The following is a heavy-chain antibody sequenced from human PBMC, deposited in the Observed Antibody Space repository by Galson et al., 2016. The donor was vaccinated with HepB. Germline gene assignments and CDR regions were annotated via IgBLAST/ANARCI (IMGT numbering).Heavy chain of an antibody. J-gene: IGHJ1*01. CDR3: ARGQPTVTGYFQH. CDR2: INPSIGFT. V-gene: IGHV1-46*01. Sequence: SVKVSCKASGYTFSNYYMHWVRQAPGQGLEWMGIINPSIGFTTSAQKFQGRVTMTSDTSTSTVYLELSSLRSEDTAMYFCARGQPTVTGYFQHWGQGTLLTVSS. CDR1: GYTFSNYY. D-gene: IGHD4-17*01.